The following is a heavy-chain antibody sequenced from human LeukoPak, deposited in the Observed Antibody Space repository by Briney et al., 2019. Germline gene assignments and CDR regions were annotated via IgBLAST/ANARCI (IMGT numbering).Heavy chain of an antibody. J-gene: IGHJ4*02. CDR2: INTDGTVT. Sequence: GGSLRASCAASGFTFSKYWMLWVRQAPGKGLESVSRINTDGTVTTYADSVKGRFTVSRDNADNTMFLQMNSVRDEDTAVYYCATKQWLAPPPDSWGQGTPVTVSS. D-gene: IGHD6-19*01. CDR3: ATKQWLAPPPDS. V-gene: IGHV3-74*01. CDR1: GFTFSKYW.